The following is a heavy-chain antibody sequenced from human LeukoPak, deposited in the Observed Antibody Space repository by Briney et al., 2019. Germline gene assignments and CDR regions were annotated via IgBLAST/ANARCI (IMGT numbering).Heavy chain of an antibody. D-gene: IGHD3-3*01. J-gene: IGHJ6*03. V-gene: IGHV4-39*07. CDR1: GGSISSNSYY. Sequence: PSETLSLTCTVSGGSISSNSYYWGWIRQPPGKGLEWIASIYYSGTTYYNPSLKSRVTISIDTSKNQFSLRLASVSAADTAAYYCAVRITIFGGNYMDVWGKGTTVTISS. CDR3: AVRITIFGGNYMDV. CDR2: IYYSGTT.